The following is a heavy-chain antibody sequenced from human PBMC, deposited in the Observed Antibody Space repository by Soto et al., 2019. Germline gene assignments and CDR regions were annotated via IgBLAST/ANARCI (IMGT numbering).Heavy chain of an antibody. CDR1: GDSVSSNSAA. Sequence: QVQLQQSGPGLVKPSQTLSLTCAISGDSVSSNSAAWNWIRQSPSRGLEWLGRTYYRSKWYNDYAVSVKSRITINPDTSKNQFSLQLNSVTPEDTAVYYCAREEVVVVPPWHNWFDPWGQGTLVTVSS. CDR3: AREEVVVVPPWHNWFDP. J-gene: IGHJ5*02. D-gene: IGHD2-15*01. CDR2: TYYRSKWYN. V-gene: IGHV6-1*01.